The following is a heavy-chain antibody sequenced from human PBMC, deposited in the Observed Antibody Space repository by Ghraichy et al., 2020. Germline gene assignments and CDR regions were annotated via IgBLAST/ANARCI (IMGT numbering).Heavy chain of an antibody. J-gene: IGHJ4*02. CDR2: TNSDGSRT. D-gene: IGHD1-1*01. CDR3: ARGWHWNDFES. Sequence: GGSLRLSCAASGFNLSGYWMHWVRQAPGKGLVWVSRTNSDGSRTNSADFVKGRFTISRDNTKNTLYLQMNSLTADDTAVYYCARGWHWNDFESWGQGTLVTVSS. CDR1: GFNLSGYW. V-gene: IGHV3-74*01.